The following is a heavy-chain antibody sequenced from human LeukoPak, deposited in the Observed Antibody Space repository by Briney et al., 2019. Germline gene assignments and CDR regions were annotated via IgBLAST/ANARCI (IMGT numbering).Heavy chain of an antibody. D-gene: IGHD2-2*01. Sequence: SETLSLTCAVSGYSISSGYYWGWIRQPPGKGLEWIGSIYHSGSTYYNPSPKSRVTISVDTSKNQFSLKLSSVTAADTAVYYCARLAEVIVVVPDPGYYFDYWGQGTLVTVSS. CDR3: ARLAEVIVVVPDPGYYFDY. CDR1: GYSISSGYY. CDR2: IYHSGST. V-gene: IGHV4-38-2*01. J-gene: IGHJ4*02.